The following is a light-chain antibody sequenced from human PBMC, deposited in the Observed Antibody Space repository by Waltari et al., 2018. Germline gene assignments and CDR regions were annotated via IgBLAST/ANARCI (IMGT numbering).Light chain of an antibody. CDR2: EGS. V-gene: IGLV7-46*01. Sequence: QPVVTQDTSLTVSPGGAGPLTCRSSTGTVTSSHCPYWLQQKPGQAPTTLLYEGSTNHLWPPARSAGHSLDGKAARTLSGAQPEDEADYYCLLYYSGFWVFGGGTKLTVL. CDR1: TGTVTSSHC. J-gene: IGLJ3*02. CDR3: LLYYSGFWV.